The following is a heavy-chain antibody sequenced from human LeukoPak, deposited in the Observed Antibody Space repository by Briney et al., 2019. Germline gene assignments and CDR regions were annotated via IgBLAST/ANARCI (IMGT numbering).Heavy chain of an antibody. Sequence: SGGSLRLSCAASGFSFSSYSMNWVRQAPGKGLEWVANIKPDESEKYYVGSVKGRFTISRDNAKNSLYLQMNSLRAEDTAVYYCAKWGPYDILTGRINWGQGTLVTVSS. CDR3: AKWGPYDILTGRIN. CDR1: GFSFSSYS. D-gene: IGHD3-9*01. J-gene: IGHJ4*02. CDR2: IKPDESEK. V-gene: IGHV3-7*03.